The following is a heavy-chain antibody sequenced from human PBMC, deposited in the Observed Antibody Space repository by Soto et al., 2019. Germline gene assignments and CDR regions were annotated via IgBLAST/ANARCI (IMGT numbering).Heavy chain of an antibody. CDR2: ISGSGGST. CDR1: GFTFRSYA. V-gene: IGHV3-23*01. J-gene: IGHJ6*03. Sequence: PGGSLRLSCAASGFTFRSYAMSWVRQAPGKGLEWVSAISGSGGSTYYADSVKGRFTISRDNSKNTLYLQMNSLRAEDTAVYYCAKTLKYYYYMDVWGQGTTVTVSS. CDR3: AKTLKYYYYMDV.